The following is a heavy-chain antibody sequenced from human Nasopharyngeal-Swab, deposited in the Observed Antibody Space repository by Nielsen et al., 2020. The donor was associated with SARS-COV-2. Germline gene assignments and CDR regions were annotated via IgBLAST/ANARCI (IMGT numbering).Heavy chain of an antibody. J-gene: IGHJ5*02. CDR2: INHSGST. D-gene: IGHD6-19*01. CDR1: GGSFSGYY. CDR3: ARALGYSSA. Sequence: SETLSLTCAVYGGSFSGYYWSWIRQPPGKGLEWIGEINHSGSTNYNPSLKSRVTISVDTSKNQFSLKLSSVTAADTAVYYCARALGYSSAWGQGTLVAVSS. V-gene: IGHV4-34*01.